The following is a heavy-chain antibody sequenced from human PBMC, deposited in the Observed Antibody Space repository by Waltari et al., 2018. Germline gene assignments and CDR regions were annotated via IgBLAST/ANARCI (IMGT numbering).Heavy chain of an antibody. CDR3: ARDRGRGLFLDS. CDR2: VRGSGKS. Sequence: CWSWVRQSPGRGLEWIGQVRGSGKSNYNPSLETRISVSLDTSRKPFSLRMTSATAADTAVYYCARDRGRGLFLDSWGQGILVTVSP. D-gene: IGHD1-1*01. V-gene: IGHV4-4*02. J-gene: IGHJ4*02. CDR1: C.